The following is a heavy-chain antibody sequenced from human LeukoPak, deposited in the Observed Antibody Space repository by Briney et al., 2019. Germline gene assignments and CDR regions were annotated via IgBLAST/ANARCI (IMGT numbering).Heavy chain of an antibody. CDR2: INPNSGGT. CDR1: GYTFTGYY. J-gene: IGHJ6*02. D-gene: IGHD2-2*01. Sequence: GASVKVSCKASGYTFTGYYMHWERQAPGQGLEWMGWINPNSGGTNYAQKFQGRVTMTRDTSISTAYMELSRLRPDDTAVYYCARDHCSSTSCPHPHYYYGMDVWGQGTTVTVSS. CDR3: ARDHCSSTSCPHPHYYYGMDV. V-gene: IGHV1-2*02.